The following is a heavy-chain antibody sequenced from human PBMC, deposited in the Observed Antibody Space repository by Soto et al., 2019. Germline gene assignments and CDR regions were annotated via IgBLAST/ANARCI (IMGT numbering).Heavy chain of an antibody. CDR3: TKGASTSCFSAFDL. Sequence: EVQLVESGGGVVQPGRSLRLSCTASGFTFDDYAMNWVRQAPGKGLEWVSSISWNSGNIVYADSVMGRFTISRDNAKTSLQLQMNSLRAEDTALYYCTKGASTSCFSAFDLWGQGTMVTVSS. CDR2: ISWNSGNI. V-gene: IGHV3-9*01. CDR1: GFTFDDYA. J-gene: IGHJ3*01. D-gene: IGHD2-2*01.